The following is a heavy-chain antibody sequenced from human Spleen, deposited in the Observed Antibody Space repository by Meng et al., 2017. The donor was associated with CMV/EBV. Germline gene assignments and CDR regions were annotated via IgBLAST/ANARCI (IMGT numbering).Heavy chain of an antibody. CDR1: GGTFSSYA. J-gene: IGHJ4*02. V-gene: IGHV1-69*12. CDR2: IIPIFGTA. D-gene: IGHD6-19*01. Sequence: QVQLVQSGEEVKKPGSSVKVYCKASGGTFSSYAISWVRQAPGQGLEWMGGIIPIFGTANYAQKFQGRVTITADESTSTAYMELSSLRSEDTAVYYCARDRTVAGTEYYFDYWGQGTLVTVSS. CDR3: ARDRTVAGTEYYFDY.